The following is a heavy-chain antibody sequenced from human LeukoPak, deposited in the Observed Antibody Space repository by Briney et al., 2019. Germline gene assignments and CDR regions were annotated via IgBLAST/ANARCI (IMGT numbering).Heavy chain of an antibody. V-gene: IGHV4-30-2*06. Sequence: SETLSLTCDVSGGSISRGGYSWSWIRQSPGKGLEWIGYIYHIGTTYYTPSLKSRVTISVDKAKNQFSLKLNSVAAADTAIYYCARSVVVPPGAFDFWGQGTMVTVSS. J-gene: IGHJ3*01. CDR1: GGSISRGGYS. CDR2: IYHIGTT. CDR3: ARSVVVPPGAFDF. D-gene: IGHD2-15*01.